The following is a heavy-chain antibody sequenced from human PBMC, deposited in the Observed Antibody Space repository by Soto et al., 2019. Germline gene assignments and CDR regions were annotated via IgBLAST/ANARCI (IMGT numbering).Heavy chain of an antibody. CDR2: ITSGRTYI. CDR3: ARGYDSSAGDY. J-gene: IGHJ4*02. V-gene: IGHV3-21*01. D-gene: IGHD3-22*01. Sequence: PGGSLRLSCAASGFTFSAYNMNWVRQAPGKGLEWVSSITSGRTYIYYADSVKGRFTITRENAKNSLFLQMNSLRVEDTAVYYCARGYDSSAGDYWGQGALVTVSS. CDR1: GFTFSAYN.